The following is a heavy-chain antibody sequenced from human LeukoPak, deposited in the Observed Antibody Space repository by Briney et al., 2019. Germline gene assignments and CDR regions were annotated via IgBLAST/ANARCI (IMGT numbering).Heavy chain of an antibody. V-gene: IGHV3-74*01. CDR3: ARVDPTASGKHDC. CDR2: INTEGSTT. D-gene: IGHD6-13*01. Sequence: GGSLRLSCTASGFSFSGYWMQWVRQAPGKGLVWVSRINTEGSTTSYADSVKGRFTISRDNAKNTLYLQMNSLRAEDTAIYYCARVDPTASGKHDCWGQGTLVTVSS. J-gene: IGHJ4*02. CDR1: GFSFSGYW.